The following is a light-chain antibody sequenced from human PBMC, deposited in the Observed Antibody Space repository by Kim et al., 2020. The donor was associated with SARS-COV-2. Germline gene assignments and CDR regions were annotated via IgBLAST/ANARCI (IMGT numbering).Light chain of an antibody. CDR3: QQFYTYPLT. J-gene: IGKJ4*01. V-gene: IGKV1-13*02. Sequence: AIQLTQSPSSLSASVGDRVTFTCRPSQGINNALAWYQLKPGKTPKLLIYFASTLEGGVPSRFSGSGSGTDFTLTISSLQPEDFATYFCQQFYTYPLTFGGVTKVDIK. CDR1: QGINNA. CDR2: FAS.